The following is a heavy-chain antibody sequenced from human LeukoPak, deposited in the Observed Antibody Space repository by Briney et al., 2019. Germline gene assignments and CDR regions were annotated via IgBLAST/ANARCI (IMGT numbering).Heavy chain of an antibody. J-gene: IGHJ5*02. D-gene: IGHD2-2*01. CDR1: GFTFSSYW. V-gene: IGHV3-74*01. CDR3: ARARGYCSSTSCYAGWFDP. CDR2: INSDGSST. Sequence: GGSLRLSCTASGFTFSSYWMHWVRQAPGKGLVWVSRINSDGSSTSYADSVKGRFTISRDNAKNTLYLQMNSLRAEDTAVYYCARARGYCSSTSCYAGWFDPWGQGTLVTVSS.